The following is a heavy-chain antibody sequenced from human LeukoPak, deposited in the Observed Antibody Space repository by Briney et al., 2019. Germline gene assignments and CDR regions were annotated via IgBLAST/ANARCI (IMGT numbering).Heavy chain of an antibody. CDR1: GFTFTSYP. J-gene: IGHJ4*02. V-gene: IGHV3-30*04. CDR3: ARKSLWFKYYDY. CDR2: TSYEGGNK. D-gene: IGHD3-10*01. Sequence: GGPLRLSCAASGFTFTSYPKLWAPHAPGKGLEWVAATSYEGGNKYYADSVKGRSTIARDNSKNTLYAQLNSLIAKDRAVHFCARKSLWFKYYDYWGQGMLVTVS.